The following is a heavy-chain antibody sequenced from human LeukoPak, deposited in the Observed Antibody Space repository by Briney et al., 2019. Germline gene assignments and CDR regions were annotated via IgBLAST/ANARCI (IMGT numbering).Heavy chain of an antibody. Sequence: SQTLSLTCAISGDSVSSNNAAWNWIRQSPSRGLEWLGRTYYRSHCVYDYAGSVKGRITINPDTSKNQFSLQLNSVTPEDTAVYYCARAHLGDCSSTSCYTRYGMDVWGQGTTVTVSS. CDR2: TYYRSHCVY. D-gene: IGHD2-2*02. J-gene: IGHJ6*02. CDR1: GDSVSSNNAA. V-gene: IGHV6-1*01. CDR3: ARAHLGDCSSTSCYTRYGMDV.